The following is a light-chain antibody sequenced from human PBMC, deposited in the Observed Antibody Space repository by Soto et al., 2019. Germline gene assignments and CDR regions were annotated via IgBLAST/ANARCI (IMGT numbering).Light chain of an antibody. CDR2: NVS. V-gene: IGLV2-14*03. Sequence: QSVRTQPASVSGSPGQSITISCAGTSSDVGGYNYVSWYQQHPGKAPKLMIHNVSNRPSGVSNRFSGSKSGNTASLTISGLQAEDEADYYCSSYTSSNTVVFGGGTKVTVL. CDR1: SSDVGGYNY. CDR3: SSYTSSNTVV. J-gene: IGLJ3*02.